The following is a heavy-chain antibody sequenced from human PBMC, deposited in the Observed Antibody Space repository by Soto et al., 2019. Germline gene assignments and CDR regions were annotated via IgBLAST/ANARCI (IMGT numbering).Heavy chain of an antibody. CDR1: GGTFSSYA. CDR3: ARPDEYSSSSDYYYGMDV. Sequence: SAKVSCKASGGTFSSYAISWVRQAPGQGLEWMGGIIPIFGTANYAQKFQGRVTITADKSTSTAYMELSSLRSEDTAVYYRARPDEYSSSSDYYYGMDVWGQGTTVTVSS. J-gene: IGHJ6*02. CDR2: IIPIFGTA. V-gene: IGHV1-69*06. D-gene: IGHD6-6*01.